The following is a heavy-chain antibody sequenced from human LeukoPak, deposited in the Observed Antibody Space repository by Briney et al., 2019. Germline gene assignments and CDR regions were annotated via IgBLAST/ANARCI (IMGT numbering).Heavy chain of an antibody. CDR1: GGSISSGSYY. V-gene: IGHV4-61*02. Sequence: PSQTLSLTCTVSGGSISSGSYYWGWIRQPAGKGLEWIGRIYTSGSTNYNPSLKSRVTMSVDTSKNQFSLKLSSVTAADTAVYYCARDRVGATTWTFDIWGQGTMVTVSS. D-gene: IGHD1-26*01. CDR3: ARDRVGATTWTFDI. J-gene: IGHJ3*02. CDR2: IYTSGST.